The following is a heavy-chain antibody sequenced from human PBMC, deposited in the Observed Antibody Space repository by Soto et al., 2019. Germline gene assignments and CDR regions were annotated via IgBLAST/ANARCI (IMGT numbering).Heavy chain of an antibody. Sequence: SETLSLTCSVSGGSINSSSYFWGWVRQPPGKGLEWIGSIYYSGSTNYNPSLKSRVTISVDTSKNQFSLKLTSVTAADTAVYYCARGPITTNPRFDPWGQGTLVTVSS. J-gene: IGHJ5*02. V-gene: IGHV4-39*07. D-gene: IGHD3-22*01. CDR3: ARGPITTNPRFDP. CDR2: IYYSGST. CDR1: GGSINSSSYF.